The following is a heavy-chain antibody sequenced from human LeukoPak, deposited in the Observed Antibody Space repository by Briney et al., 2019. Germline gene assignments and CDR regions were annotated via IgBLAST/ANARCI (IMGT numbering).Heavy chain of an antibody. J-gene: IGHJ5*02. D-gene: IGHD3-10*02. CDR2: ISSDSYYI. CDR1: GFTFSSYW. Sequence: GGSLRLSCAASGFTFSSYWMTWVRQAPGKGLEWVSSISSDSYYIFYADSVQGRFTISRDNAHNSLYLHMNSLRAEDTAVYYCARDVWGDNWFDPWGQGTLVTVSS. CDR3: ARDVWGDNWFDP. V-gene: IGHV3-21*01.